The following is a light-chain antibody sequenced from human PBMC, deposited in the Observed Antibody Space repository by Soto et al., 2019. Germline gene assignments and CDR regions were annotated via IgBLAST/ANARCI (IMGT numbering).Light chain of an antibody. V-gene: IGKV3-20*01. CDR1: QSLSSSY. CDR3: QQQGT. Sequence: EIVLTQFPGTLSLSPGERATHSCRPSQSLSSSYLVWYQQKPGQAPRLLIYAASRRATGIPDRFSGSGSATEYTLTISRLEPEDSAVYYCQQQGTFGQGNKLEIQ. CDR2: AAS. J-gene: IGKJ2*01.